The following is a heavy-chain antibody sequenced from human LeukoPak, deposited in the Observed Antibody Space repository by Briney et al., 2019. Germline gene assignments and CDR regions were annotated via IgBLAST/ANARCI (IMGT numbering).Heavy chain of an antibody. CDR1: GFTFSSYG. Sequence: GGSLRLSCAASGFTFSSYGMHWVRQAPGKGLEWVAVIWYDGSNKYYADSVKGRFTISRGNSKNTLYLQMNSLRAEDTAVYYCARRQNYYGSGSSGGMDVWGQGTTVTISS. J-gene: IGHJ6*02. V-gene: IGHV3-33*01. D-gene: IGHD3-10*01. CDR2: IWYDGSNK. CDR3: ARRQNYYGSGSSGGMDV.